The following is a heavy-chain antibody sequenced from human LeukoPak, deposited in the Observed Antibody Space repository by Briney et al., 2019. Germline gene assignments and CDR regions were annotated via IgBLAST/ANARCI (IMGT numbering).Heavy chain of an antibody. Sequence: ASVKVSCKASRYIFTSYYIHWVRQAPGQGLEWMGWINPNSGGTQYAQKFQGRVTMTSDTSISTAYMELSRLRSDDTAVYYCARDRGSSWYADYWGRGTLVTVSS. CDR2: INPNSGGT. D-gene: IGHD6-13*01. CDR3: ARDRGSSWYADY. CDR1: RYIFTSYY. V-gene: IGHV1-2*02. J-gene: IGHJ4*02.